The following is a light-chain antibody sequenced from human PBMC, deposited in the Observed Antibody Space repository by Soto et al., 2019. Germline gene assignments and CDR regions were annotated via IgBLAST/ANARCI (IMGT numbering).Light chain of an antibody. J-gene: IGLJ1*01. CDR3: SSYTSATTYV. Sequence: QSVLTQPASVSGSPGQSITISCTGTSSDVGAYNYDSWYQQYPGEAPKVIIYDVGHRPAGVSNRFSGSKSGNTASLTISGLQTQDETDYYCSSYTSATTYVFGTGTKVTVL. CDR2: DVG. CDR1: SSDVGAYNY. V-gene: IGLV2-14*01.